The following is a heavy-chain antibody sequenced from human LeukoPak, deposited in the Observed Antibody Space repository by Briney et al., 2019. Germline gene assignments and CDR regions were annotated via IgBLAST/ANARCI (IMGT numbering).Heavy chain of an antibody. D-gene: IGHD6-13*01. J-gene: IGHJ6*02. Sequence: GGSLRLSCAASGFTFSSYGIHWVRQAPGKGLEWVAVISYDGSNKYYADSVKGRFTISRDNSKNMLYLQVNSLRAEDTAVYYCAKGVRGIAAAGTRWIRYYGMGVWGQGTTVTVSS. CDR1: GFTFSSYG. CDR2: ISYDGSNK. V-gene: IGHV3-30*18. CDR3: AKGVRGIAAAGTRWIRYYGMGV.